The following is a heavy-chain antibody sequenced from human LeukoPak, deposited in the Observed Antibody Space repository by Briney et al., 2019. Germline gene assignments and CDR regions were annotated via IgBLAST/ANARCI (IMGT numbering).Heavy chain of an antibody. J-gene: IGHJ4*02. V-gene: IGHV3-7*01. Sequence: GGSLRLSCAASGFTLSSTWMTWVRQAPGKGLEWVGNINQDGSEKNSVDSVKGRFTISRDNAKNSLYLEMNSLRVEDTAVYYCVTPTGYYPFEYCGQGTLVTVSS. D-gene: IGHD3-9*01. CDR2: INQDGSEK. CDR1: GFTLSSTW. CDR3: VTPTGYYPFEY.